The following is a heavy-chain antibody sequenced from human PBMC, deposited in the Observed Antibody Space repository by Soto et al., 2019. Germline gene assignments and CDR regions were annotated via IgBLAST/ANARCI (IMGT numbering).Heavy chain of an antibody. Sequence: EVQVVESGGGLVQPGGSLRLSCATSKFTFSAYAMTWVLQAPGEGLEWVASISGSRGGTSYADSVKGRFSISRDNSKNTLYLRMNSLRVEDTSVYYCTKDPNGDHIGAFDFWGQGIVVTVSS. CDR2: ISGSRGGT. CDR1: KFTFSAYA. CDR3: TKDPNGDHIGAFDF. J-gene: IGHJ3*01. D-gene: IGHD4-17*01. V-gene: IGHV3-23*04.